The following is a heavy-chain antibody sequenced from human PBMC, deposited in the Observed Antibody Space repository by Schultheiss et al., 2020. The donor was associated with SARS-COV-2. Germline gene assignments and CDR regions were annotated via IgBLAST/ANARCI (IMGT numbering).Heavy chain of an antibody. D-gene: IGHD6-19*01. CDR3: AKAVAVAGPSDY. CDR1: GFTFSSYA. CDR2: ISGRGTDT. Sequence: GGSLRLSCAASGFTFSSYALSWVRQAPGRGLEWVSGISGRGTDTDYTDSVKGRFTISRDNSKNTLSLQMNSLRAEDTAVYYCAKAVAVAGPSDYWGQGTLVTVSS. V-gene: IGHV3-23*01. J-gene: IGHJ4*02.